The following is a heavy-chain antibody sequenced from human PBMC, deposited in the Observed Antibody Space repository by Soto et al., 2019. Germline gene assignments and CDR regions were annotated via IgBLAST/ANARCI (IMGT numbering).Heavy chain of an antibody. CDR2: INPNSGGT. V-gene: IGHV1-2*04. Sequence: QVQLVQSGAEVKKPGASVKVSCKASGYTFTGYYMHWVRQAPGQGLEWMGWINPNSGGTNYAQKFQGWVTMTRDTSISTAYMEMSRLRSDDTAVYYCARIAVAGYNWFDPWGQGTLVTVSS. CDR3: ARIAVAGYNWFDP. J-gene: IGHJ5*02. D-gene: IGHD6-19*01. CDR1: GYTFTGYY.